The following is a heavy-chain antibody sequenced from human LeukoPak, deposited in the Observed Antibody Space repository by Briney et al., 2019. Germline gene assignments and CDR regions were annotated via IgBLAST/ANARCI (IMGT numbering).Heavy chain of an antibody. CDR1: GGSISSYY. CDR3: ARGVVVVAATGVNNWFDP. Sequence: PSETLSLTCTVSGGSISSYYWSWIRQPPGKGLEWIGYIYYSGSTNYNPSLKSRVTISVDTSKNQFSLKLSSVTAAYTAVYYCARGVVVVAATGVNNWFDPWGQGTLVTVSS. CDR2: IYYSGST. V-gene: IGHV4-59*01. J-gene: IGHJ5*02. D-gene: IGHD2-15*01.